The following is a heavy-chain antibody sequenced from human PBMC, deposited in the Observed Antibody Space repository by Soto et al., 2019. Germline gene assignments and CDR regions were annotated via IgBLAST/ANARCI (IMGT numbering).Heavy chain of an antibody. D-gene: IGHD6-6*01. CDR3: ARDHSSSSGLTTDDNWFDP. Sequence: GGSLRLSCAASGFTFRDYYMSWIRQAPGKGLEWVSYISSSSSYTNYADSVKGRFTISRDNAKNSLYLQMNSLRAEDTAVYYCARDHSSSSGLTTDDNWFDPWGQGTLVTVSS. CDR1: GFTFRDYY. J-gene: IGHJ5*02. V-gene: IGHV3-11*06. CDR2: ISSSSSYT.